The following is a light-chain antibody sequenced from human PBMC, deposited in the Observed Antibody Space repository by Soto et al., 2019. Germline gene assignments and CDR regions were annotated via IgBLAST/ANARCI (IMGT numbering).Light chain of an antibody. Sequence: VVMTQSPATLSASPGERVILSFRASQNIGSNLAWYQQRPGQAPRLLMFRTSSRATGLPARFSGSGSGTEFNLTISSLQSEDFGVYYCQQYNNWPPQFTFGGGTKVDI. CDR2: RTS. CDR3: QQYNNWPPQFT. J-gene: IGKJ4*01. V-gene: IGKV3-15*01. CDR1: QNIGSN.